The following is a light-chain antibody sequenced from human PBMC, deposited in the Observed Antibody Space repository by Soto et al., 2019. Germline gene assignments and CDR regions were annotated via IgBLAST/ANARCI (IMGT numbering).Light chain of an antibody. Sequence: DIQMTQSPSSLSVSVGDRVTITCRASQSITNYLNWYQQKPGKAPKLLVYAASSLQSGVPSRFSGNVSGTDFTLTISSLQPEDFASYYCQQSDSYPYTFGQGTKLEI. CDR1: QSITNY. J-gene: IGKJ2*01. CDR2: AAS. CDR3: QQSDSYPYT. V-gene: IGKV1-39*01.